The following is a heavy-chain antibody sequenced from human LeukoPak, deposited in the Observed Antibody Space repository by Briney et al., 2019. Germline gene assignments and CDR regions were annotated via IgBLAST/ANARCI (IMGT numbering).Heavy chain of an antibody. Sequence: GESLRISCKAYGYSFAHYWIGWVRHMPGKGLEWMGIIYPGDSDTTYSPSFQGQVTISADKSISTAYLQWNSLKASDTAMYYCARRSPTGENDCWGQGSLVTVSS. CDR2: IYPGDSDT. D-gene: IGHD7-27*01. CDR3: ARRSPTGENDC. J-gene: IGHJ4*02. V-gene: IGHV5-51*01. CDR1: GYSFAHYW.